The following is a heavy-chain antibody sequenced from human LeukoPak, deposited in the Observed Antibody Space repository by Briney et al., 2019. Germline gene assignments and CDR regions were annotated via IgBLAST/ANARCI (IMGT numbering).Heavy chain of an antibody. Sequence: GASVKVSCKASGGTFSRYAISWVRQAAGQGLEWMGGIIPIFGTANSAQKFQGRVTITADKATGTAYMELSSLRSEDTAVYYCARVAVPGNSGYDYGPINFYYYYYMDVWGKGTTVTVSS. V-gene: IGHV1-69*06. CDR1: GGTFSRYA. D-gene: IGHD5-12*01. CDR3: ARVAVPGNSGYDYGPINFYYYYYMDV. CDR2: IIPIFGTA. J-gene: IGHJ6*03.